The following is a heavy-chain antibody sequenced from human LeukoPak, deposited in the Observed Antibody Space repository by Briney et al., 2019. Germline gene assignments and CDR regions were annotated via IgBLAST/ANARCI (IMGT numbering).Heavy chain of an antibody. D-gene: IGHD6-6*01. J-gene: IGHJ5*02. V-gene: IGHV1-46*01. Sequence: ASVKVSCKASGYTFTSYYMHWVRQAPGQGLEWMGIINPSGGSTSYAQKFQGRVTMTRDTSTSTVYMGLSSLRSEDTAVYYCARVHRIAARPGWFDPWGQGTLVTVSS. CDR1: GYTFTSYY. CDR2: INPSGGST. CDR3: ARVHRIAARPGWFDP.